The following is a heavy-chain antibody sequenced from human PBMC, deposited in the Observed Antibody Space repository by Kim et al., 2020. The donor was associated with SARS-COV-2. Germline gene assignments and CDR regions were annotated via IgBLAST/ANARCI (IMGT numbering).Heavy chain of an antibody. CDR3: ARHLRYFDWLCGGFDY. V-gene: IGHV3-7*01. CDR1: GFTFSSYW. D-gene: IGHD3-9*01. Sequence: GGSLRLSCAASGFTFSSYWMSWVRQAPGKGLEWVANIKQDGSEKYYVDSVKGRFTISRDNAKNSLYLQMNSLRAEDTAVYYCARHLRYFDWLCGGFDYWGQGTLVTVSS. J-gene: IGHJ4*02. CDR2: IKQDGSEK.